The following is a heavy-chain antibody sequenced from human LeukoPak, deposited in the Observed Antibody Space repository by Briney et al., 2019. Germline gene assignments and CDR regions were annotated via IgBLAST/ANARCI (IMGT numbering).Heavy chain of an antibody. CDR1: GGSTSSYY. Sequence: PSETLSLTCTVSGGSTSSYYWSWIRQPPGKGLEWIGYIYYSGSTNYNPSLKSRVTISVDTSKNQFSLKLSSVTAADTAVYYCARIIRGGYSYDYYGMDVWGQGTTVTVSS. V-gene: IGHV4-59*01. D-gene: IGHD5-18*01. CDR3: ARIIRGGYSYDYYGMDV. CDR2: IYYSGST. J-gene: IGHJ6*02.